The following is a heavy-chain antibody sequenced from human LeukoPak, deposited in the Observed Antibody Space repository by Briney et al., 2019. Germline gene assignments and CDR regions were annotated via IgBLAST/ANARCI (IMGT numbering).Heavy chain of an antibody. J-gene: IGHJ4*02. CDR3: ARGRVYYYGSGSYPPAGMLDY. CDR1: GGSISSSSSS. Sequence: SETLSLTCTVSGGSISSSSSSWGWIRQPPGKGLEWIGSIYYSGSTYYNPSLKSRVTISVDTSKNQFSLKLSSVTAADTAVYYCARGRVYYYGSGSYPPAGMLDYWGQGTLVTVSS. D-gene: IGHD3-10*01. V-gene: IGHV4-39*07. CDR2: IYYSGST.